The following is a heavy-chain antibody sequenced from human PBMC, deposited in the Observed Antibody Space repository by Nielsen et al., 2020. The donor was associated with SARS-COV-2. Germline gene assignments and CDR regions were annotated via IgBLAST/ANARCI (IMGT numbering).Heavy chain of an antibody. D-gene: IGHD6-19*01. CDR2: ISAYNGNT. J-gene: IGHJ4*02. Sequence: ASVKVSCKASGYTFTSYGISWVRQAPGQGLEWMGWISAYNGNTNYAQKLQGRVTMTTDTSTSTAYMELRSLRSDDTAVYYCARDMAPGDARDGIAVAFGFDYWGQGTLVTVSS. V-gene: IGHV1-18*01. CDR1: GYTFTSYG. CDR3: ARDMAPGDARDGIAVAFGFDY.